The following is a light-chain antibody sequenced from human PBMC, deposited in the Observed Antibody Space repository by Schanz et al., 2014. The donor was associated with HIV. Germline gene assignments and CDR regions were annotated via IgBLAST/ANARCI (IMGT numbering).Light chain of an antibody. J-gene: IGKJ1*01. Sequence: DIQMTQSPSPLSASVGDRVTITCRASQDIRDDLGWYQQKPGGAPKRLIYGASSLQSGVPSRFSGSGSGTDFTLTISCLQSEDFATYYCQQYYSYPRTFGQGTKVEIK. CDR3: QQYYSYPRT. CDR1: QDIRDD. CDR2: GAS. V-gene: IGKV1-17*01.